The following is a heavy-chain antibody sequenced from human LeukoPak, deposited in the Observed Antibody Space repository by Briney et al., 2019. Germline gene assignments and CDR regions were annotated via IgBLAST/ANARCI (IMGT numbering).Heavy chain of an antibody. CDR1: GDSISSGSYY. CDR3: ARRAYYYYYMDV. Sequence: SETLSLTCTVSGDSISSGSYYWIWIRQTAGKELEWIGHIYESGSANYNSSLKSRVTISIDTSNNHFSLRVNSMTAADTAVYYCARRAYYYYYMDVWGKGTTVTISS. V-gene: IGHV4-61*09. CDR2: IYESGSA. J-gene: IGHJ6*03.